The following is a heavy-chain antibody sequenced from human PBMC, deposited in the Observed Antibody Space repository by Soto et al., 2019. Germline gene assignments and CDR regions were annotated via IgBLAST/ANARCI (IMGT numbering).Heavy chain of an antibody. Sequence: ASVKVSCKASGYTFTSYGISWVRQAPGQGLEWMGWISAYNGNTNYAQKHQGRVTMTTDTSTSTAYMELRSLRSDDTSVYYCARYYGYDFWSGSLTYYYYYYMDVWGKGTTVTVSS. CDR1: GYTFTSYG. CDR3: ARYYGYDFWSGSLTYYYYYYMDV. D-gene: IGHD3-3*01. V-gene: IGHV1-18*01. J-gene: IGHJ6*03. CDR2: ISAYNGNT.